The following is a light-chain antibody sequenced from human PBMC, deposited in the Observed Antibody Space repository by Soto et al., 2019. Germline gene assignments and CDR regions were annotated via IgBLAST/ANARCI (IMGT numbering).Light chain of an antibody. V-gene: IGLV2-23*02. CDR1: SSDVGTYNL. J-gene: IGLJ2*01. Sequence: QPVLTQPASVSGSPGQSITISCTGTSSDVGTYNLVSWYQQHPGKAPKLMIYEVSKRPSGVSDRFSGSKSGNTASLTISGLQTEDEADYYCAGWDDSLSGVVFGGGTKLTVL. CDR3: AGWDDSLSGVV. CDR2: EVS.